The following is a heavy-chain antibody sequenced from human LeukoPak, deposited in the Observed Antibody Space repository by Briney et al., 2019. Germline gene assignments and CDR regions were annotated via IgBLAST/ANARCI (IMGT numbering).Heavy chain of an antibody. V-gene: IGHV1-18*01. J-gene: IGHJ4*02. CDR3: ARDTPDWSYGQSIYYFDY. D-gene: IGHD3-16*01. Sequence: GASVKVSCKASGYSLTSYGISWVRQAPEQGLEWMGWISAYIGNRNYAQKFQGRVTMTTDTSTSTAYMELTSLRSDDTAVYYCARDTPDWSYGQSIYYFDYWGQGTLVTVSS. CDR1: GYSLTSYG. CDR2: ISAYIGNR.